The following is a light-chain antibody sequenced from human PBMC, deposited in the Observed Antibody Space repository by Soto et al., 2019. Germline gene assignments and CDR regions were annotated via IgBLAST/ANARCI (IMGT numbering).Light chain of an antibody. CDR2: DDD. CDR3: QVWVGPSERI. V-gene: IGLV3-21*02. J-gene: IGLJ7*01. CDR1: NIGSKI. Sequence: SYVLTQPPSVSVAPGQTATITCGGDNIGSKIVHWYQHNPGQAPVLVVHDDDDRPSGIPERFSGSNSGQTATLTISRVEAGDEADYYCQVWVGPSERIFGGGTQLTV.